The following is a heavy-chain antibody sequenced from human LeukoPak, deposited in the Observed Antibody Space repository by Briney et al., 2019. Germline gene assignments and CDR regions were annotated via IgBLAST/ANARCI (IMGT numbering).Heavy chain of an antibody. Sequence: PGGSLRLSCAASGFTFSSYGMHWVRQAPGKGLEWVAFIRYDGSNKYYADSVKGRFTISRDNTKNSLYLQMNSLRAEDTAVYYCARVKDYSNYAAVSYWGQGTLVTVSS. CDR1: GFTFSSYG. J-gene: IGHJ4*02. V-gene: IGHV3-30*02. D-gene: IGHD4-11*01. CDR3: ARVKDYSNYAAVSY. CDR2: IRYDGSNK.